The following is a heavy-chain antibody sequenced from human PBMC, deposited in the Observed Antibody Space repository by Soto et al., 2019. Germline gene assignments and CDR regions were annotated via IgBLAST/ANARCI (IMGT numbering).Heavy chain of an antibody. V-gene: IGHV3-21*01. J-gene: IGHJ5*02. CDR1: GFTFISYS. Sequence: GGSLRLSCAASGFTFISYSMNWVRQAPGKGLEWVSSISSSSSYIYYADSVKGRFTISRDNAKNSLYLQMNSLRAEDTAVYYCARDKKHYDFWSGSNWFDPWGQGTLVTVSS. CDR3: ARDKKHYDFWSGSNWFDP. CDR2: ISSSSSYI. D-gene: IGHD3-3*01.